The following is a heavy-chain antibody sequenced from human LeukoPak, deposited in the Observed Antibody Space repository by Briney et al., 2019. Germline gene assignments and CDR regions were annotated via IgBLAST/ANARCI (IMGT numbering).Heavy chain of an antibody. Sequence: LDTLSLTCTFTAWSIRSYDCSWNRKTSRRGLEWIGYVYYSGSTNYNSSLGSRVTISVDASNNLFSLKLNSVTAADTAVYYCARGGYYFDYWGQGTLVNVSS. CDR1: AWSIRSYD. CDR2: VYYSGST. J-gene: IGHJ4*02. CDR3: ARGGYYFDY. V-gene: IGHV4-59*01.